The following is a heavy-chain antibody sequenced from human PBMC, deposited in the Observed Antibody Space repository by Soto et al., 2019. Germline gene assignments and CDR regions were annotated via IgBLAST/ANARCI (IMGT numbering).Heavy chain of an antibody. CDR1: GGSISSNNYF. D-gene: IGHD3-22*01. J-gene: IGHJ5*02. CDR3: ARANRPITMTELKWLGP. Sequence: SETLSLTCAVSGGSISSNNYFWGWIRQPPGKGLEWIGYIYHSGSTYYNPSLKSRVTISVDRSKNRFSLNLNSVTAADTAVYYCARANRPITMTELKWLGPWGQGTLVTVS. CDR2: IYHSGST. V-gene: IGHV4-39*07.